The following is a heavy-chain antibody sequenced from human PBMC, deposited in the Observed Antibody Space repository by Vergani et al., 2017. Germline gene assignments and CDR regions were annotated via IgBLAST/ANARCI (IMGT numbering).Heavy chain of an antibody. J-gene: IGHJ6*02. CDR3: ARDSLPGGYTGGEYYYYGMDV. CDR2: ISSSSSYI. D-gene: IGHD6-13*01. Sequence: VQLVESGGGVVQPGRSLRLSCAASGFTFSSYSMNWVRQAPGKGLEWVSSISSSSSYIYYADSVKGRFTISRDNAKNSLYLQMNSLRAEDTAVYYCARDSLPGGYTGGEYYYYGMDVWGQGTTVTVSS. CDR1: GFTFSSYS. V-gene: IGHV3-21*01.